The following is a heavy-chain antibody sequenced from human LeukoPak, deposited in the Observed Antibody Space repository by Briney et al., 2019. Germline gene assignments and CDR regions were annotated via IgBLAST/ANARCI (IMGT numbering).Heavy chain of an antibody. CDR3: ARLGVSAVRSTYWYFDL. Sequence: PSETLSHTCTVSGGSISSDYWSWIRQSPEKGLEWVAYISYSGSTNYNPSLESRVTISVDTSKNQFSLKLTSVTAADTAVYFCARLGVSAVRSTYWYFDLWGRGTLVTVSS. CDR2: ISYSGST. J-gene: IGHJ2*01. D-gene: IGHD6-13*01. CDR1: GGSISSDY. V-gene: IGHV4-59*08.